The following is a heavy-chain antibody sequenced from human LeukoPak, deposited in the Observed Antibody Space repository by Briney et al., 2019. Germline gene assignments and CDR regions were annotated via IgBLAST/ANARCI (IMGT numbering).Heavy chain of an antibody. CDR3: ARGNYGWGSYRFYFQH. D-gene: IGHD3-16*02. V-gene: IGHV4-34*01. J-gene: IGHJ1*01. CDR1: GGSFSGYY. Sequence: SETLSLTCAVYGGSFSGYYWSWVRQPPGKGLEWIGEINHSGSTNYNPSLKSRVTISVDTSKNQFSLKLSSVTAADTAVYYCARGNYGWGSYRFYFQHWGQGTLVTVSS. CDR2: INHSGST.